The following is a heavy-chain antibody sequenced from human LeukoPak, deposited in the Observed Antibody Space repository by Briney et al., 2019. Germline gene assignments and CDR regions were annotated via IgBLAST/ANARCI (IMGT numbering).Heavy chain of an antibody. CDR3: ARDLARGYSYGYNAFDI. D-gene: IGHD5-18*01. V-gene: IGHV1-18*01. Sequence: ASVKVSCKASGYTFSSYGIGWVRQAPRQGLEWMGWITAGNGNTNYAQKVQGRVTMTTDTSTSTAYMELRSLSSDDTAVYFCARDLARGYSYGYNAFDIWGQGTMVTVSS. CDR2: ITAGNGNT. CDR1: GYTFSSYG. J-gene: IGHJ3*02.